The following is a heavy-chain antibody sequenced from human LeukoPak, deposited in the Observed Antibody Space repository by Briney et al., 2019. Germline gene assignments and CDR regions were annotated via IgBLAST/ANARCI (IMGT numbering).Heavy chain of an antibody. J-gene: IGHJ6*02. CDR2: ISAYNGNT. D-gene: IGHD6-13*01. V-gene: IGHV1-18*01. CDR1: GYTFTSYG. CDR3: ARLHLDLGIAAAGNSYYYYGMDV. Sequence: ASVKVSCKASGYTFTSYGISWVRQAPGQGLEWMGWISAYNGNTNYAQKLQGRVTMTTDTSTGTAYMELRSLRSDDTAVYYCARLHLDLGIAAAGNSYYYYGMDVWGQGTTVTVPS.